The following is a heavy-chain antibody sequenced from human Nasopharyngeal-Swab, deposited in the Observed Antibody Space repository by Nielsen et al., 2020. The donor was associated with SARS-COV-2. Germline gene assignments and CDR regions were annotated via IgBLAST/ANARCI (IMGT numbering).Heavy chain of an antibody. CDR3: ARAFRDGYNYGY. V-gene: IGHV1-46*01. Sequence: WVRQAPGQGLEWMGIINPSGGSTSYAQKFQGRVTMTRDTSTSTVYMELCSLRSEDTAVYYCARAFRDGYNYGYWGQGTLVTVSS. D-gene: IGHD5-24*01. CDR2: INPSGGST. J-gene: IGHJ4*02.